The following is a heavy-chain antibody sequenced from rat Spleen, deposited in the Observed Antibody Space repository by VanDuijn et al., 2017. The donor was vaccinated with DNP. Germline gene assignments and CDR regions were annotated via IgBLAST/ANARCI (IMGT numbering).Heavy chain of an antibody. J-gene: IGHJ2*01. Sequence: EVQLVESGGGLVQPGRSMKLSCAASGFTFSNYYMAWVRQAPTKGLEWVASISPSGGSTYYRDSVKGRFTVSRDNAKSTLYLQMDSLRSEDTATYYCARLYYGGSYYFDYWGQGVMVTVSS. CDR2: ISPSGGST. V-gene: IGHV5-25*01. CDR1: GFTFSNYY. D-gene: IGHD1-11*01. CDR3: ARLYYGGSYYFDY.